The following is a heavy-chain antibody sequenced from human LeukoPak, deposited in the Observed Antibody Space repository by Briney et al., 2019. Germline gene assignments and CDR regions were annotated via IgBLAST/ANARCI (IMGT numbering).Heavy chain of an antibody. CDR2: IRYDGSNK. CDR3: AREGYSSMEEGPFDY. D-gene: IGHD5-18*01. J-gene: IGHJ4*02. Sequence: GGSLRLSCAASGFTFSHYDMHWVRQAPGKGLEWVAFIRYDGSNKYYADSVKGRFTISRDNAKNSLYLQMNSLRAEDTAVYYCAREGYSSMEEGPFDYWGQGTLVTVSS. V-gene: IGHV3-30*02. CDR1: GFTFSHYD.